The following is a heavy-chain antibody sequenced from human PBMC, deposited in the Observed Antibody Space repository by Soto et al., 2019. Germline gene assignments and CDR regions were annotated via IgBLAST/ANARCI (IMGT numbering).Heavy chain of an antibody. CDR3: ARLECSGSPCCSYSPLDWFDP. Sequence: SETLSLTCSVSGDSISNSRFYWAWIRQPPGEGLEWIGSIYHTGNAYYNPSLKSRVTISVDTSKNQFSLKLTSVTAADAALYYCARLECSGSPCCSYSPLDWFDPRGQRTPVTVSS. V-gene: IGHV4-39*07. J-gene: IGHJ5*02. CDR2: IYHTGNA. D-gene: IGHD2-15*01. CDR1: GDSISNSRFY.